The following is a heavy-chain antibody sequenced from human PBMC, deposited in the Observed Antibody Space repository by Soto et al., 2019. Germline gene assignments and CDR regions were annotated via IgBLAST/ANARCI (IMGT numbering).Heavy chain of an antibody. CDR2: ISGGGTTV. CDR1: GFAFSDFY. CDR3: ARDREPSVYHGMAV. Sequence: QVQLVESGGGLVKPGGSLRLSCAASGFAFSDFYMSWTRQAPGKGLEWISDISGGGTTVFYADSVKGRFTISRDNAQNSVYLQMDSLTSEDTAIYYCARDREPSVYHGMAVWGRGTTVTASS. J-gene: IGHJ6*02. V-gene: IGHV3-11*01.